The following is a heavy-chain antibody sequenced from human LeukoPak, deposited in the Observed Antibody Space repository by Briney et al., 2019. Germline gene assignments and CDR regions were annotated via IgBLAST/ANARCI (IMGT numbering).Heavy chain of an antibody. J-gene: IGHJ4*02. CDR2: ISSIGTNI. CDR1: GFTFSSFS. D-gene: IGHD3-22*01. Sequence: PGGSLRLSCAVSGFTFSSFSMNWVRQAPGKGLEWVSSISSIGTNIYYADSVKGRFTISRDNAKNSLYLQMNTLRAEDTAVYYCARDPTYYYDSSGYPNYFDYWGQGTLVTVSS. CDR3: ARDPTYYYDSSGYPNYFDY. V-gene: IGHV3-21*01.